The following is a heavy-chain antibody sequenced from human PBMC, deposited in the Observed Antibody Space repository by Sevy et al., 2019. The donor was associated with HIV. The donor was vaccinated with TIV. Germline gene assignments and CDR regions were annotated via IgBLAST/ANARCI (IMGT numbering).Heavy chain of an antibody. D-gene: IGHD3-10*01. J-gene: IGHJ4*02. CDR2: INPNNGGT. CDR3: ASASNVSGSYTNDY. CDR1: GYTFTDYY. Sequence: ASVKVSCRASGYTFTDYYLHWVRQAPGQGLEWMGWINPNNGGTEHAQRFQGRVAMTRDTSISTVYLELSRLRSDDTAVYYCASASNVSGSYTNDYWGQGTLVTVSS. V-gene: IGHV1-2*02.